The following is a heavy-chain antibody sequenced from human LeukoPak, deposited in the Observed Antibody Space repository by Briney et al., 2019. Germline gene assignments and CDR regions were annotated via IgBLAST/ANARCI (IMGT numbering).Heavy chain of an antibody. V-gene: IGHV3-74*01. CDR3: ARDLRPPSDTNIAIDY. CDR1: GFTFNRYW. Sequence: PGGSLRLSCAASGFTFNRYWMHWVRQGPGKGLVWVSRINSDGSSTNYADSVKGRFTISRDNAKNTLYLQMNSLRAEDTAVYYCARDLRPPSDTNIAIDYWGQGTLVTVSS. J-gene: IGHJ4*02. CDR2: INSDGSST.